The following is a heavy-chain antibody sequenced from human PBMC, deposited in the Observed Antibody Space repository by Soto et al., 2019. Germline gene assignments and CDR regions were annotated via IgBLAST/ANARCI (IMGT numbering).Heavy chain of an antibody. CDR2: INHSGNT. Sequence: SETLSLTCAVYGGSFSGYYWSWIRQPPGKGLEWIGYINHSGNTNYNPSLKSRVTISIDTSKNQFSLRLASVTAADTAFYYCGSVRPSGYVLSWGQGTLVTVSS. CDR1: GGSFSGYY. CDR3: GSVRPSGYVLS. J-gene: IGHJ5*02. D-gene: IGHD6-25*01. V-gene: IGHV4-34*06.